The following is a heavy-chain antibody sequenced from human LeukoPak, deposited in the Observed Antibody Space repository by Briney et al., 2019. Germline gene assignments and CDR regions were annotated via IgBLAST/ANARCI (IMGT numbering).Heavy chain of an antibody. CDR2: IIPIFGTA. CDR3: ARGRVYYYDSSGYYVYFQH. J-gene: IGHJ1*01. V-gene: IGHV1-69*05. Sequence: SVKVSCKASGGTFSSYAISWVRQAPGQGLEWMGRIIPIFGTANYAQKFQGRVRITTDESTSTAYMELSSLRSEDTAVYYCARGRVYYYDSSGYYVYFQHWGQGTLVTVSS. D-gene: IGHD3-22*01. CDR1: GGTFSSYA.